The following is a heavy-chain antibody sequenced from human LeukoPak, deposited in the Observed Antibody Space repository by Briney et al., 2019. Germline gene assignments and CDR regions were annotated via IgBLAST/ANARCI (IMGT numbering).Heavy chain of an antibody. Sequence: ASVKVSCKSSGYTFTAYYMHWVRQAPGQGLQWMGWINPNTGGTKYGQKFQGKVTMTRDTSIHAAYMELTSLRSDDTAVYYCARESEQWLGASYYYMDVWGKGTTVTVSS. CDR3: ARESEQWLGASYYYMDV. CDR1: GYTFTAYY. CDR2: INPNTGGT. V-gene: IGHV1-2*02. J-gene: IGHJ6*03. D-gene: IGHD6-19*01.